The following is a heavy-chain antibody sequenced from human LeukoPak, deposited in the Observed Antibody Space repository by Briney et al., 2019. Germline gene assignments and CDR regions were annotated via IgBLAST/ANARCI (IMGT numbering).Heavy chain of an antibody. V-gene: IGHV4-30-2*01. D-gene: IGHD6-13*01. CDR1: GGFISSGGYS. CDR3: ARAKRYSSSWYGDFDY. CDR2: IYHSGST. Sequence: SETLSLTCAVSGGFISSGGYSWSWIRQPPGKGLEWIGYIYHSGSTYYNPSLKSRVTISVDTSKNQFSLKLSSVTAADTAVYYCARAKRYSSSWYGDFDYWGQGTLVTVSS. J-gene: IGHJ4*02.